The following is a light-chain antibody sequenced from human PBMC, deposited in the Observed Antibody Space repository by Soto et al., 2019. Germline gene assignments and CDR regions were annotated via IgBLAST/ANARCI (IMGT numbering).Light chain of an antibody. CDR1: QSVSNF. CDR3: QQRHMWPIT. J-gene: IGKJ5*01. Sequence: EIVLTQSPATLSLSPGERATLSCRASQSVSNFLAWYQQKPGQAPRLLIYGTSNRATGIPARFSGSGSGTDFTLTISSLEPEDSAVYYCQQRHMWPITFGQGTRLEIK. V-gene: IGKV3-11*01. CDR2: GTS.